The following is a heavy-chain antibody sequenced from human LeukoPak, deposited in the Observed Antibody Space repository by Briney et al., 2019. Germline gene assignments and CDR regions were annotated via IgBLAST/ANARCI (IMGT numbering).Heavy chain of an antibody. CDR1: GFTFSNYG. D-gene: IGHD3-10*01. J-gene: IGHJ4*02. CDR3: AKDLLRYYFDY. Sequence: GGSLRLSCAASGFTFSNYGMNWVRQASGKGLEWVSAISGSGDNTYYADSVKGRFTISRDNSKNTLYLQMNSLRAEDTAVYYCAKDLLRYYFDYWGRGTLVTVSS. CDR2: ISGSGDNT. V-gene: IGHV3-23*01.